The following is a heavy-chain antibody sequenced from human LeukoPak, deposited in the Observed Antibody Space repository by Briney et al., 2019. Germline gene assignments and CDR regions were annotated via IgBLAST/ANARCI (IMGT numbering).Heavy chain of an antibody. J-gene: IGHJ4*02. D-gene: IGHD3-10*01. V-gene: IGHV3-20*04. CDR3: AGHYGSGSYVDQ. CDR2: IXGNGGSP. CDR1: GFTFVXXX. Sequence: GGSLRLSCAXSGFTFVXXXXXXXXXAXGXXXXWVSGIXGNGGSPGYXDSVKGRFTIXXXXXKNSLYLQMNSLRAEDTALYYCAGHYGSGSYVDQWGQGTLVTVSS.